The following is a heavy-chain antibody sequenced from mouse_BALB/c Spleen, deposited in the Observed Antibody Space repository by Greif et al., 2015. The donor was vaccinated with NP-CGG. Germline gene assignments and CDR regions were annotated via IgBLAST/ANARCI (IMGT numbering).Heavy chain of an antibody. CDR2: INSNGGST. Sequence: EVQGVESGGGLVQPGGSLKLSCAASGFTFRSYGMSWVRQTPDKRLELVATINSNGGSTYYPDSVKGRFTISRDNAKNTLYLQMSSLKSEDTAMYYCARGQLGLPWFAYWGQGTLVTVSA. D-gene: IGHD3-2*01. CDR3: ARGQLGLPWFAY. CDR1: GFTFRSYG. J-gene: IGHJ3*01. V-gene: IGHV5-6-3*01.